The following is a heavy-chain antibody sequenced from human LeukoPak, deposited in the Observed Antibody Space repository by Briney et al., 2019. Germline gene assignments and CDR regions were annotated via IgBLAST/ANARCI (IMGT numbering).Heavy chain of an antibody. V-gene: IGHV4-59*01. CDR1: GGSISSYY. CDR2: IYYSGST. Sequence: SETLSLTCTVSGGSISSYYWSWIRQPPGKGLEWIGYIYYSGSTNYNPSLKSRVTISVDTSKNQFSLKPSSVTAADTAVYYCARSVRGTYNWFDPWGQGTLVTVSS. D-gene: IGHD1-1*01. CDR3: ARSVRGTYNWFDP. J-gene: IGHJ5*02.